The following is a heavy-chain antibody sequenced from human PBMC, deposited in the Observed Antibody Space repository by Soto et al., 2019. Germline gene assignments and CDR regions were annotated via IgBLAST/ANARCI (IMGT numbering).Heavy chain of an antibody. D-gene: IGHD6-19*01. J-gene: IGHJ4*02. CDR1: GFTFSDYA. V-gene: IGHV3-30*03. Sequence: VQLVESGGGVVQPGRSLRLSCAASGFTFSDYAMHWVRQAPGKGLEWVAVVSHDGRNTHYADSVKGRFTISRDSSKNMFSLEMPSLRAEDTAVYYCATGGRQWLVTSAFNYWGQGALVTVSS. CDR2: VSHDGRNT. CDR3: ATGGRQWLVTSAFNY.